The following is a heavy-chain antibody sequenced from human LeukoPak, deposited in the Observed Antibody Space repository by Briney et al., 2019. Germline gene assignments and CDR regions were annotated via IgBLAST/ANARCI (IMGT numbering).Heavy chain of an antibody. CDR3: ARDQKAAVVPAARSDY. Sequence: GGSLRLSCAASGFTFSDYYMSWIRQAPGKGLEWVSYISSSGSTIYYADSVKGRFTISRDNAKNSLYLQMNSLRAEDTAVYYCARDQKAAVVPAARSDYWGQGTLVTVSS. CDR1: GFTFSDYY. V-gene: IGHV3-11*04. D-gene: IGHD2-2*01. J-gene: IGHJ4*02. CDR2: ISSSGSTI.